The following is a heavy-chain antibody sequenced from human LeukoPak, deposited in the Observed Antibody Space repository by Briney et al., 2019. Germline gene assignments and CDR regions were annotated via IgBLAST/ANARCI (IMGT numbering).Heavy chain of an antibody. CDR2: ISTYNGNT. V-gene: IGHV1-18*01. CDR1: GYTFTNYG. Sequence: GASVKVSCEASGYTFTNYGISWVRQAPGQGLEWMGWISTYNGNTNYAQKLQGRVTMTTDTSTSTAYMELWSLRSDDTAVYYCARDLRSSGWYYFDYWGQGTLVTVSS. CDR3: ARDLRSSGWYYFDY. D-gene: IGHD6-19*01. J-gene: IGHJ4*02.